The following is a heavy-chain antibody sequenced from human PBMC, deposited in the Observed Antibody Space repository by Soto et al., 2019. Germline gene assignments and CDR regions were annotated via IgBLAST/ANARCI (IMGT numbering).Heavy chain of an antibody. CDR2: ISWNSGSI. Sequence: GGSLRLSCAASGFTFDDYAMHWVRQAPGKGLEWVSRISWNSGSIGYADSVKGRFIISRDNAKNSLYLQMNSLKIEDTAVYYCITDGPDGRAYWGQGTQVTVSS. CDR1: GFTFDDYA. V-gene: IGHV3-9*01. J-gene: IGHJ4*02. CDR3: ITDGPDGRAY.